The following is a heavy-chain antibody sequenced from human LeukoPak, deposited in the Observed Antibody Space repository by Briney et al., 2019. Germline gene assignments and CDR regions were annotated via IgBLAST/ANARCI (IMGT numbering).Heavy chain of an antibody. CDR1: GFSLSNARMG. V-gene: IGHV2-26*01. J-gene: IGHJ6*02. CDR3: ARMVAYDPYYYYGMDV. CDR2: IFSNDEK. D-gene: IGHD3-3*01. Sequence: SGPTLVKPTETLTLTCTVSGFSLSNARMGVSWIRQPPGKALEWLAHIFSNDEKSYSTSLKSRLTISKDTSKSQVVLTMTNIDPLNTATYYSARMVAYDPYYYYGMDVWGQGTTVTVSS.